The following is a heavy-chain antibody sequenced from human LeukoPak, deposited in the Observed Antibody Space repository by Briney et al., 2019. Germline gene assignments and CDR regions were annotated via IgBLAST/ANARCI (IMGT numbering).Heavy chain of an antibody. Sequence: PSETLSLTCAVSGGSISSGGYSWSWIRQPPGKGLEWIGYIYHSGSTYYNPSLKSRVTILVDRSKNQFSLKLSSVTAADTAVYYCARGSEYYYDSSGYYNREYFQYWGQGTLVTVSS. CDR3: ARGSEYYYDSSGYYNREYFQY. V-gene: IGHV4-30-2*01. J-gene: IGHJ1*01. D-gene: IGHD3-22*01. CDR2: IYHSGST. CDR1: GGSISSGGYS.